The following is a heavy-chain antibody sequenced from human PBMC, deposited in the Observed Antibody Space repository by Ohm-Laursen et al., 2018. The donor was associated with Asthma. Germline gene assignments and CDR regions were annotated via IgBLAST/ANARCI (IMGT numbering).Heavy chain of an antibody. CDR3: AKGRVGVVGSHGMDV. J-gene: IGHJ6*02. CDR1: GFTVSSNY. V-gene: IGHV3-9*01. CDR2: ISWNSGNI. Sequence: SLRLSCAAPGFTVSSNYMSWARQAPGKGLEWVSGISWNSGNIGYADSVKGRFTISRDNAKNSLYLQMNSLRAEDTALYYCAKGRVGVVGSHGMDVWGQGTTVTVSS. D-gene: IGHD3-3*01.